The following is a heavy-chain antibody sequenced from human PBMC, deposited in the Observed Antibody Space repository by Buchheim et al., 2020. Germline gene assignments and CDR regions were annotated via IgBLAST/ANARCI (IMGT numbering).Heavy chain of an antibody. Sequence: QLQLQESGSGLVKPSQTLSLTCAVSGGSISSGGYYWSWIRQPPGKGLEWIGYIYHSGSTYYNPSLKSRVTISVDRSKNQFSLKLCAVSAAGTAVYFCARGRSITFGGVIAPSLDYGGQGTL. CDR2: IYHSGST. J-gene: IGHJ4*02. V-gene: IGHV4-30-2*01. D-gene: IGHD3-16*02. CDR1: GGSISSGGYY. CDR3: ARGRSITFGGVIAPSLDY.